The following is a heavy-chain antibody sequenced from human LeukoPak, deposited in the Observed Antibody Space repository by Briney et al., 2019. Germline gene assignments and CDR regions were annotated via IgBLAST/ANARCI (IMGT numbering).Heavy chain of an antibody. J-gene: IGHJ4*02. V-gene: IGHV3-11*04. Sequence: PGGSLRLSCAASGFTFSDYYMSWIRQAPGKGLEWVSYISSSGNNIYYADSVKGRFTISRDNAKNSLYLQMNSLRAEDTAEYYCARDWAGGPHDYWGQGTLVTVSS. CDR1: GFTFSDYY. D-gene: IGHD3-10*01. CDR2: ISSSGNNI. CDR3: ARDWAGGPHDY.